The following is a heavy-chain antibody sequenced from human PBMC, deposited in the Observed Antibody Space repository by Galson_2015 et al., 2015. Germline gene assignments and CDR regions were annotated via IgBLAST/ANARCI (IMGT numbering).Heavy chain of an antibody. V-gene: IGHV3-23*01. D-gene: IGHD3-22*01. CDR2: ISGSGGST. CDR1: GFTFSSYA. J-gene: IGHJ1*01. CDR3: APHSSDYLGYFQH. Sequence: SLRLSCAASGFTFSSYAMSWVRQAPGKGLEWVSAISGSGGSTYYADSVKGRFTISRDNSKNTLYLQMNSLRAEDTAVYYCAPHSSDYLGYFQHWGQGTLVTVSS.